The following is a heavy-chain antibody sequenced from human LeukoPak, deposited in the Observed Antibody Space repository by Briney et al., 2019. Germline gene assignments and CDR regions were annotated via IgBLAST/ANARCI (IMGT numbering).Heavy chain of an antibody. Sequence: GGSLRLSCAASGFPFPTYAMKWVRQAPGKGLEWVSSIRVSDGAKFYADSVKGRFTISRDNSKNTLFLQMNSLRAEDTAVYYCAAKGNGYTGTYVFAHWGRGTLVTVSS. V-gene: IGHV3-23*01. CDR3: AAKGNGYTGTYVFAH. CDR2: IRVSDGAK. CDR1: GFPFPTYA. D-gene: IGHD5-12*01. J-gene: IGHJ4*02.